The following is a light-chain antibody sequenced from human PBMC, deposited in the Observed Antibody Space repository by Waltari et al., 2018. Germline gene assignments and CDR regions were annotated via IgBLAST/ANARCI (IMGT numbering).Light chain of an antibody. CDR3: QQYNNIPQT. Sequence: DIQMTQSPSSLSASVGDRVTITCQASHDIINYLNWYQQKPGKAPKLLIYDSSKLETGVPSRFSGRGSGTDFTFTISSLQPEDIATYYCQQYNNIPQTFGPGTRVEIK. CDR2: DSS. V-gene: IGKV1-33*01. J-gene: IGKJ3*01. CDR1: HDIINY.